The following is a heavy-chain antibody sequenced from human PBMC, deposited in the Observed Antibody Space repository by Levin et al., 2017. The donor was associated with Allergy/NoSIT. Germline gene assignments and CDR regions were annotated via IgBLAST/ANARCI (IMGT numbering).Heavy chain of an antibody. CDR1: GYTFTGYY. CDR3: ARDKGYDILTGYYHYWGWFDP. V-gene: IGHV1-2*02. D-gene: IGHD3-9*01. J-gene: IGHJ5*02. CDR2: INPNSGGT. Sequence: ASVKVSCKASGYTFTGYYMHWVRQAPGQGLEWMGWINPNSGGTKSAQKFQGRVTMTRDTSISTAYMELSRLRSDDTAVYYCARDKGYDILTGYYHYWGWFDPWGQGTLVTVSS.